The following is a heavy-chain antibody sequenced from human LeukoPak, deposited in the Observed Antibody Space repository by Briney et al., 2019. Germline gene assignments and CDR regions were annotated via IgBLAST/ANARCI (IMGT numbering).Heavy chain of an antibody. J-gene: IGHJ5*02. Sequence: PSETLSLTCTVSGGSISSSSYYWGWIRQPPGKGLEWIGSIYYSGSTYYNPSLKSRVTISVDTSKNQFSLKASSVTAADTAMYYCATTLSSSWYYNWFDPWGQGTLVTVSS. CDR1: GGSISSSSYY. CDR2: IYYSGST. CDR3: ATTLSSSWYYNWFDP. V-gene: IGHV4-39*07. D-gene: IGHD6-13*01.